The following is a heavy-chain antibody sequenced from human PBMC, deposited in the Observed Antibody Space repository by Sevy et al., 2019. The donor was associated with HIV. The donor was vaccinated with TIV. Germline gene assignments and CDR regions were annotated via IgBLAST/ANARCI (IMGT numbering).Heavy chain of an antibody. V-gene: IGHV3-15*01. D-gene: IGHD5-12*01. CDR3: ITDPGYRGYDEEVINYYYYGMDV. CDR1: GFTFSSAW. CDR2: IKSKTDGGTI. Sequence: GGSLRLSCAASGFTFSSAWMSWVRLAPGKGLEWIGRIKSKTDGGTIDYAAPVKGRFTISREDSKNTLYLQMNSLKTEDTAVYYCITDPGYRGYDEEVINYYYYGMDVWGQGTTVTVSS. J-gene: IGHJ6*02.